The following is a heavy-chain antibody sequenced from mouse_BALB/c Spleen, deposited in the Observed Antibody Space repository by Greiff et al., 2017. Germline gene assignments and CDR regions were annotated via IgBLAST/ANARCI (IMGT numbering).Heavy chain of an antibody. CDR2: ISYSGST. Sequence: DVQLQESGPGLVKPSQSLSLTCTVTGYSITSDYAWNWIRQFPGNKLEWMGYISYSGSTSYNPSLKSRISITRDTSKNQFFLQLNSVTTEDTATYYCARRDYGYDGRYFDVWGAGTTVTVSS. J-gene: IGHJ1*01. D-gene: IGHD2-2*01. V-gene: IGHV3-2*02. CDR3: ARRDYGYDGRYFDV. CDR1: GYSITSDYA.